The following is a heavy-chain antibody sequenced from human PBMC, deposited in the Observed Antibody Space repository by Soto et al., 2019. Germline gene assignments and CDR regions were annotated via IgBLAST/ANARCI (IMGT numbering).Heavy chain of an antibody. CDR1: GFSLSTSGVG. Sequence: QITLKESGPTLVKPTQTLTLTCTFSGFSLSTSGVGVTWIRQSPGKALEWLALVYWDDDKRYSPSLKNSLTIAKDTSKNQVVLTMTNMDPVDTATYYCAHYDCDGLVYWGQGALVTVSS. CDR3: AHYDCDGLVY. CDR2: VYWDDDK. V-gene: IGHV2-5*02. J-gene: IGHJ4*02. D-gene: IGHD2-21*02.